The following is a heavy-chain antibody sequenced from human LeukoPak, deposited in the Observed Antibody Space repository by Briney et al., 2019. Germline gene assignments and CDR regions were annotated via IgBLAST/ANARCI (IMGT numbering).Heavy chain of an antibody. D-gene: IGHD6-19*01. CDR2: INPNSGGT. CDR1: GYTFTGYY. V-gene: IGHV1-2*02. Sequence: ASVKVSCKASGYTFTGYYMHWVRQAPGQGLEWMGWINPNSGGTNYAQKFQGRVTMTRDTSISTAYMELSRLRSDDTAVYYCARSTPRSGWYLDYFDYWGQGTLVTVSS. J-gene: IGHJ4*02. CDR3: ARSTPRSGWYLDYFDY.